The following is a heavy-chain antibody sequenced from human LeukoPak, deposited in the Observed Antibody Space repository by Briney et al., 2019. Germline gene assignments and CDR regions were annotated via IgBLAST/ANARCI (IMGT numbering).Heavy chain of an antibody. Sequence: SQTLSLTCTVSGGPISSGGSYWSWIRQHPGKGLEWIGYIYYSGSTYYNPSLKSRVTISVDTSKNQFSLKLSSVTAADTAVYYCARVDGDYAFDYWGQGTLVTVSS. CDR1: GGPISSGGSY. D-gene: IGHD4-17*01. V-gene: IGHV4-31*03. CDR3: ARVDGDYAFDY. J-gene: IGHJ4*02. CDR2: IYYSGST.